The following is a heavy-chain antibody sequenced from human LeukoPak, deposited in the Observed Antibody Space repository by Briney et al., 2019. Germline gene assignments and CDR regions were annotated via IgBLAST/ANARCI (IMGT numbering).Heavy chain of an antibody. CDR2: INHSGST. J-gene: IGHJ3*02. CDR1: GGSFSGYY. Sequence: SETLSLTCAVYGGSFSGYYWSWIRQPPGKGLEWIGEINHSGSTNYNPSLKSRVTISVDTSKNQFSLKLSSVTAADTAVYYCARGMITFGGVHHAFDIWGQGTMVTVSS. CDR3: ARGMITFGGVHHAFDI. V-gene: IGHV4-34*01. D-gene: IGHD3-16*01.